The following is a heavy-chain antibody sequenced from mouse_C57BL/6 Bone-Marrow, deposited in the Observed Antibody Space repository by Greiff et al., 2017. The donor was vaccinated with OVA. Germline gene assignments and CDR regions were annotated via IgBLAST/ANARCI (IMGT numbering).Heavy chain of an antibody. Sequence: QVQLQQPGAELVKPGASVKLSCKASGYTFTSYWMQWVNQRPGQGLEWIGEIDPSDSYTNYNQKFKGKATLTVDTSSSTAYMQLSSLTSEDSAVYYCARAPAMDYWGQGTSVTVSS. CDR3: ARAPAMDY. CDR2: IDPSDSYT. CDR1: GYTFTSYW. V-gene: IGHV1-50*01. J-gene: IGHJ4*01.